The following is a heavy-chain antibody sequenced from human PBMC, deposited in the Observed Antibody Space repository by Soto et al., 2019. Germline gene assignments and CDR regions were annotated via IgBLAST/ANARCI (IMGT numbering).Heavy chain of an antibody. CDR2: ISAYNGNT. V-gene: IGHV1-18*01. Sequence: GASVKVSCKASGYTFTSYGISWVRQAPGQGLEWMGWISAYNGNTNYAQKLQGRVTMTTDTSTSTAYMELRSLRSDDTAVYYCARDASVEYSSPSWFHWFDPSGQGTLVTVSS. J-gene: IGHJ5*02. CDR1: GYTFTSYG. D-gene: IGHD6-6*01. CDR3: ARDASVEYSSPSWFHWFDP.